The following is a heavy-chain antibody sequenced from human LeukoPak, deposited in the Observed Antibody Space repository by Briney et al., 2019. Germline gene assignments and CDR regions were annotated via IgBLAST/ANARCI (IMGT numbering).Heavy chain of an antibody. CDR2: IYYSGST. Sequence: PSETLSLTCTVSGGSISSGDYYWSWIRQPPGKGLEWIGYIYYSGSTYYNPSLKSRVTISVDTSKNQFSLELSSVTAADTAVYYCASGLWFGELNIWGQGTMVTVSS. J-gene: IGHJ3*02. D-gene: IGHD3-10*01. V-gene: IGHV4-30-4*08. CDR3: ASGLWFGELNI. CDR1: GGSISSGDYY.